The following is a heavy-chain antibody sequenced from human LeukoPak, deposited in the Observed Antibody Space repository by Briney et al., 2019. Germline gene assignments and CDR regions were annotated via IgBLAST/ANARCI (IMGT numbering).Heavy chain of an antibody. J-gene: IGHJ4*02. Sequence: PGGSLRLSCAASGFTFSSYSMNWVRQAPGKGLEWVSSISSSSSYIYYADSVKGRFTISRDNAKNSLYLQMNSLRAEDTAVYYCARDGAGYSSAVRYYFDYWGQGTLVTVSS. D-gene: IGHD6-19*01. CDR3: ARDGAGYSSAVRYYFDY. V-gene: IGHV3-21*01. CDR1: GFTFSSYS. CDR2: ISSSSSYI.